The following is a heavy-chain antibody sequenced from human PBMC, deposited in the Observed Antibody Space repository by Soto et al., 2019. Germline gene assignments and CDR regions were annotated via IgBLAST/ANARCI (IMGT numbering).Heavy chain of an antibody. CDR1: GFTFSSYW. CDR2: ISSDGSST. D-gene: IGHD4-17*01. Sequence: EVQLVESGGDLVQPGGSLRLSCVASGFTFSSYWMHWVRQVPGKGLVWVSRISSDGSSTSYADSVRGRFIISRDNAKNTLYLPVNSLRVDDTAVYYCARGTVRDHDFGDHWGQGTLVAVSS. J-gene: IGHJ4*02. CDR3: ARGTVRDHDFGDH. V-gene: IGHV3-74*01.